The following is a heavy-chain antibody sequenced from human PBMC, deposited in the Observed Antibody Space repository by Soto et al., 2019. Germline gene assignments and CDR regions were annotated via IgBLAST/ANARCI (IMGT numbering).Heavy chain of an antibody. CDR2: TYYKSRWFN. D-gene: IGHD2-21*01. Sequence: SQTLSLTCAISGDSVSSNSAGWNWVRQTPSRGLEWLGRTYYKSRWFNNYAVSVKSRITINPDTSQNQFSLHLDSVTPEDTAVYFCARGRIEGLRDYYYYYMDVWGKGTTVTVSS. CDR3: ARGRIEGLRDYYYYYMDV. J-gene: IGHJ6*03. V-gene: IGHV6-1*01. CDR1: GDSVSSNSAG.